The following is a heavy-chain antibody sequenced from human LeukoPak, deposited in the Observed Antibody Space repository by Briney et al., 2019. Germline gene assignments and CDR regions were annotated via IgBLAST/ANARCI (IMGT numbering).Heavy chain of an antibody. V-gene: IGHV3-9*01. Sequence: GGSLRLSCAASGFTFDDYAMHWVRQAPGKGLEWVSGTSWNSGSIGYADSVKGRFTISRDNAKNSLYLQMNSLRAEDTALYYCAKLAEYCGGDCYRDYWGQGTLVTVSS. D-gene: IGHD2-21*02. CDR1: GFTFDDYA. J-gene: IGHJ4*02. CDR3: AKLAEYCGGDCYRDY. CDR2: TSWNSGSI.